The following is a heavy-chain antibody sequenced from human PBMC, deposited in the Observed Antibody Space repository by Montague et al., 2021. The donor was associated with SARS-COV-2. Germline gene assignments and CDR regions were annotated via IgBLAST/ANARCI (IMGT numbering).Heavy chain of an antibody. D-gene: IGHD6-25*01. CDR3: ARGGGRDAFDI. CDR2: IYSGGST. Sequence: SLRLSCAAPGFTVSSNYMSWVRQAPGKGLEWVSVIYSGGSTYYADSVKGRFTISRDNSKNTLYLQMSSLRAEDTAVYYCARGGGRDAFDIWGQGTMVTVSS. J-gene: IGHJ3*02. CDR1: GFTVSSNY. V-gene: IGHV3-53*05.